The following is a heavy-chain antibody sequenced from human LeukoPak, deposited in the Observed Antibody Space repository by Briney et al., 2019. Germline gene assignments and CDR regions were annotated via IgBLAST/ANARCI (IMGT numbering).Heavy chain of an antibody. CDR2: INHSGST. D-gene: IGHD5-24*01. V-gene: IGHV4-34*01. J-gene: IGHJ4*02. Sequence: ASETLSLTCAVYGGFFSGYYWSWIRQPPGKGLEWIGEINHSGSTNYNPSLKSRVTISVDTSKNQFSLKLSSVTAADTAVYYCARGRWLQGYFDYWGQGTLVTVSS. CDR1: GGFFSGYY. CDR3: ARGRWLQGYFDY.